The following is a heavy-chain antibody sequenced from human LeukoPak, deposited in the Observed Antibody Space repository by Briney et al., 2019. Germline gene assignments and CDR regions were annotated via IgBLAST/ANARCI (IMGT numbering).Heavy chain of an antibody. V-gene: IGHV3-21*01. CDR3: ARGVGCSGGSCYFNY. Sequence: PGGPLRLSCAASGFTFSTYSMNWVRQAPGKGLEWVSSISSRSTYIYYADSMKGRFTISRDNTKNSLYLQMNSLRAEDTAVYYCARGVGCSGGSCYFNYWGQGTLVTVSS. J-gene: IGHJ4*02. CDR1: GFTFSTYS. CDR2: ISSRSTYI. D-gene: IGHD2-15*01.